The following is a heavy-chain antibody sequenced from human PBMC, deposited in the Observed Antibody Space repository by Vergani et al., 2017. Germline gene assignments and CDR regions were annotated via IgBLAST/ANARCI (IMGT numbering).Heavy chain of an antibody. CDR2: ISYDGSNK. J-gene: IGHJ4*02. CDR3: ARGRVYGGNSGGFDY. Sequence: VQLLESGGGVVQPGRSLRLSCAASGFTFSSYAMHWVRQAPGKGLEWVAVISYDGSNKYYADSVKGRFTISRDNSKNTLYLQMNSLRAEDTAVYYCARGRVYGGNSGGFDYWGQGTLVTVSS. V-gene: IGHV3-30*01. D-gene: IGHD4-23*01. CDR1: GFTFSSYA.